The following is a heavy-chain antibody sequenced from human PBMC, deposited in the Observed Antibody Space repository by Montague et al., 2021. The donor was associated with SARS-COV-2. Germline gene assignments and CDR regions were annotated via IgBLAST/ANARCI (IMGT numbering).Heavy chain of an antibody. CDR2: IYNSGNT. D-gene: IGHD6-13*01. CDR3: ARVGRGSSWYEVAFDI. CDR1: GGSISRYS. Sequence: SETLSLTCTVSGGSISRYSWTWIRQPPGKGLEWIGYIYNSGNTNYNPSPTSRVTISVDTSKNQFSLKLSSVAAADTAVNYCARVGRGSSWYEVAFDIWGQGAMVTVSS. J-gene: IGHJ3*02. V-gene: IGHV4-59*01.